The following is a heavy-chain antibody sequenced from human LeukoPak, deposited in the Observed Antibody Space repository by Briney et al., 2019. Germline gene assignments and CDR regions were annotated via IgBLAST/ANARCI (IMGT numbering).Heavy chain of an antibody. V-gene: IGHV1-69*01. CDR3: APARQGPYDFWDWFDP. D-gene: IGHD3-3*01. CDR1: GGTFSSYA. CDR2: IIPIFGTA. Sequence: ASVKVSCKASGGTFSSYAISWVRQAPGQGLEWMGGIIPIFGTANYAQKFQSRVTITADESTSTAYMELSSLRSEDTAVYYCAPARQGPYDFWDWFDPWGQGTLVTVSS. J-gene: IGHJ5*02.